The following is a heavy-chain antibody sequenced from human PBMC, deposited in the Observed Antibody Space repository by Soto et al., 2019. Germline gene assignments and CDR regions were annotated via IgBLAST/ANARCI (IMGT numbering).Heavy chain of an antibody. CDR2: ISAYNGNT. D-gene: IGHD3-3*01. Sequence: ASVKVSCKASGYTFTSYGISCVRQAPGQGLEWMGWISAYNGNTNYAQKLQGRVTMTTDTSTSTAYMELGSLRSDDTAVYYCARGYDFWSGYHTRILGYYYYMDVWGKGTTVTVSS. J-gene: IGHJ6*03. V-gene: IGHV1-18*01. CDR3: ARGYDFWSGYHTRILGYYYYMDV. CDR1: GYTFTSYG.